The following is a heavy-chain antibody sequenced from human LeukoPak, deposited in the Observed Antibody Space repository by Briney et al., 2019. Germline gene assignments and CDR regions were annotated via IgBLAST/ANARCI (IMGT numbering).Heavy chain of an antibody. J-gene: IGHJ6*03. V-gene: IGHV4-34*01. CDR2: INHSGST. CDR3: ARRPGEIARGDYYYYMDV. Sequence: SETLSLTCAVYGGSFSGYYWSWIRQPPGKGLEWIGEINHSGSTNYNPSLKSRVTISVDTSKNQFSLKLSSVTAADTAVYYCARRPGEIARGDYYYYMDVWGKGTTVTVSS. D-gene: IGHD3-10*01. CDR1: GGSFSGYY.